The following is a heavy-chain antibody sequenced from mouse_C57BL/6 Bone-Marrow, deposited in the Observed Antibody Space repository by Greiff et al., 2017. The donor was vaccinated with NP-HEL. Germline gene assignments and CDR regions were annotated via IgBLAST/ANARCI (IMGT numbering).Heavy chain of an antibody. J-gene: IGHJ2*01. Sequence: EVQLQQSGPELVKPGASVKIPCKASGYTFTDYNMDWVKQSHGKSLEWIGDINPNNGGTIYNQKFKGKATLTVDKSSSTAYMELRSLTSEDTAVYYCSSPSFYYYGRSHYFDDRGQGTTLTVSS. CDR1: GYTFTDYN. D-gene: IGHD1-1*01. CDR3: SSPSFYYYGRSHYFDD. CDR2: INPNNGGT. V-gene: IGHV1-18*01.